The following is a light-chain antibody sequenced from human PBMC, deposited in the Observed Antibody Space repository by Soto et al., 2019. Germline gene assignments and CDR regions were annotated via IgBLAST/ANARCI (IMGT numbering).Light chain of an antibody. V-gene: IGLV2-14*03. CDR2: DVS. CDR3: SSYSRRSTYV. CDR1: SSDVGGYNY. Sequence: QSVLTQPASVSGSPGQSITISCTGTSSDVGGYNYASWYQQHPGKAPKLIIYDVSYRPSGVSNRFSGSKSGNTASLTISGLQAEDEADYFCSSYSRRSTYVFGTGTKATVL. J-gene: IGLJ1*01.